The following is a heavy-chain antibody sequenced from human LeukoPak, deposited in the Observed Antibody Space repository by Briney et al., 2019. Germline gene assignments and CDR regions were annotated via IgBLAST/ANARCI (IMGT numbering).Heavy chain of an antibody. V-gene: IGHV1-2*02. Sequence: GASVKVSCKASGYTFTGYYMHWVRQAPGQGLEWMGWINPNSRGANYAQKFQGRVTLTSDTSTSTAYMDLGRLTSDDTALYFCAREPLVVVTSTGFDYWGHGTLVTVFS. CDR2: INPNSRGA. CDR1: GYTFTGYY. J-gene: IGHJ4*01. CDR3: AREPLVVVTSTGFDY. D-gene: IGHD2-2*01.